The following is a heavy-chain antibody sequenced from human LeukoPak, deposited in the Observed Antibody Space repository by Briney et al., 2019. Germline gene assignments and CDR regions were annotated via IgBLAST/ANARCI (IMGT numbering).Heavy chain of an antibody. CDR3: ARERVAGPGRVDY. V-gene: IGHV1-2*02. J-gene: IGHJ4*02. CDR1: GYTFTSYD. D-gene: IGHD6-19*01. Sequence: GASVKVSCKASGYTFTSYDINWVRQATGQGLEWMGWINPNSGGTNYAQKFQGRVTMTRDTSISTAYMELSRLRSDDTAVYYCARERVAGPGRVDYWGQGTLVTVSS. CDR2: INPNSGGT.